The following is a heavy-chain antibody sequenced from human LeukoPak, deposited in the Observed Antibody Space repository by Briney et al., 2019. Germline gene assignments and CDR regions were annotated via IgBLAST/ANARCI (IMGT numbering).Heavy chain of an antibody. Sequence: GGSLRLSCAASGFTFSSYSMNWVRLAPGKGLEWVSYISSTSNTMYYADSVKGRFTISRDNTKTSLYLQMNSLTPEDTAVYYCARISVIRGLSSFDSWGQGTLVTVSS. CDR1: GFTFSSYS. CDR2: ISSTSNTM. J-gene: IGHJ4*02. V-gene: IGHV3-48*04. D-gene: IGHD3-10*01. CDR3: ARISVIRGLSSFDS.